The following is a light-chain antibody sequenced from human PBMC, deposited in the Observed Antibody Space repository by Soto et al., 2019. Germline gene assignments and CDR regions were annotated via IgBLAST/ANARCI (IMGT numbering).Light chain of an antibody. CDR2: DAS. CDR3: QQRNDWPTSIT. J-gene: IGKJ5*01. V-gene: IGKV3-11*01. Sequence: EIVLTQSPATLSSSPGERATLSCRASQSVGGHLAWYQQKPGQAPMLLLYDASNRATGIPDRFRGSGSETDLTATISSLGREDFAVYYCQQRNDWPTSITFGQGTRLEIK. CDR1: QSVGGH.